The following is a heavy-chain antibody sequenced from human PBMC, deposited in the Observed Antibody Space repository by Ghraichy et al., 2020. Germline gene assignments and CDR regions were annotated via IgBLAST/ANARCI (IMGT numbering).Heavy chain of an antibody. CDR2: IYYSGST. CDR1: GGSISSDDYY. V-gene: IGHV4-30-4*01. Sequence: SQTLSLTCTVSGGSISSDDYYWSWIRQPPGKGLEWIGYIYYSGSTFYNPSLKSGRNISLDTSKNQFSLNLTSVTAADTAVYYCARGRMGELSPLYCDHWGQGTLGTVSA. CDR3: ARGRMGELSPLYCDH. D-gene: IGHD3-16*02. J-gene: IGHJ4*02.